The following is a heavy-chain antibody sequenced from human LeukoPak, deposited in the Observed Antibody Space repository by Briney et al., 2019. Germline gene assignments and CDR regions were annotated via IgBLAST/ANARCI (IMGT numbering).Heavy chain of an antibody. CDR2: ISYDGSNN. V-gene: IGHV3-30*18. Sequence: PGGSLRLSCAASGFTFSHYGMHWVRQAPGKGLEGVAVISYDGSNNYYADSVKGRFTISRDNSKNTLYLQMNSLRAEDTAVYYCAKDFYYGSGLRGVSDYWGQGTLVTVSS. D-gene: IGHD3-10*01. J-gene: IGHJ4*02. CDR3: AKDFYYGSGLRGVSDY. CDR1: GFTFSHYG.